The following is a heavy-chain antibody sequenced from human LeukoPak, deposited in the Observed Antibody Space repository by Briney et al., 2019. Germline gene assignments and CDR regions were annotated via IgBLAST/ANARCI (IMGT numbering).Heavy chain of an antibody. V-gene: IGHV4-31*03. CDR1: GGSISSGGYY. CDR2: IYYSGST. D-gene: IGHD2-2*01. J-gene: IGHJ5*02. Sequence: PSETLSLTCTVSGGSISSGGYYWSWIRQHPGKGLEWIGYIYYSGSTYYNPSLKSRVTISVDTSKNQFSLKLSSVTAADTAVYYCARGRRSYCSSTSCYVLVWEGYNWFDPWGQGTLVTVSS. CDR3: ARGRRSYCSSTSCYVLVWEGYNWFDP.